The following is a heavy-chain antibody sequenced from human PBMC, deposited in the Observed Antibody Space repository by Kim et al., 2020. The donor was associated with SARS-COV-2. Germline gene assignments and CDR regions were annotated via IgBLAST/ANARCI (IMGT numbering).Heavy chain of an antibody. V-gene: IGHV2-5*01. D-gene: IGHD2-2*01. J-gene: IGHJ4*02. Sequence: SLKSRLTITKDTSKNQVVLTMTNMDPVDTATYYCAHIEVVPAAILHFDYWGQGTLVTVSS. CDR3: AHIEVVPAAILHFDY.